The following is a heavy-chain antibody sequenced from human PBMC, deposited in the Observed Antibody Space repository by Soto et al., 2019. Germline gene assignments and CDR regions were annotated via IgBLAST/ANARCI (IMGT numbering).Heavy chain of an antibody. J-gene: IGHJ5*02. Sequence: ASVKVSCKASGYTFTGYYMHWVRQAPGQGLEWMGWINPNSGGTNYAQKFQGRVTMTRDTSISTAYMELSRLRSDDTAVYYCASAPPLIVVVPAAIFWFDPWGQRTLVTVSS. CDR1: GYTFTGYY. D-gene: IGHD2-2*01. CDR3: ASAPPLIVVVPAAIFWFDP. CDR2: INPNSGGT. V-gene: IGHV1-2*02.